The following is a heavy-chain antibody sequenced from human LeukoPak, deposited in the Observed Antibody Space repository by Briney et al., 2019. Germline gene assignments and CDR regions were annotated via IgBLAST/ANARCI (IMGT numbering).Heavy chain of an antibody. V-gene: IGHV3-9*01. CDR3: AKVGSSSWVHDAFDI. CDR1: GFTFDDYA. Sequence: GRSLRLSCAASGFTFDDYAMHWVRQAPGKGLEWVSGISWNSGSIGYADSAKGRFTISRDNAKNSLYLQMNSLRAEDTALYYCAKVGSSSWVHDAFDIWGQGTMVTVSS. CDR2: ISWNSGSI. D-gene: IGHD6-13*01. J-gene: IGHJ3*02.